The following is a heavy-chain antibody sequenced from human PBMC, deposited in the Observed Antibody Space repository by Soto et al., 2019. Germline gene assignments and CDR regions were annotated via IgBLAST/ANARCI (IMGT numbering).Heavy chain of an antibody. CDR1: GYTFTSYG. V-gene: IGHV1-18*01. CDR2: ISAYNGNT. D-gene: IGHD4-17*01. CDR3: ARDRLYAMAIGGLTVTNRDFDY. J-gene: IGHJ4*02. Sequence: ASVKVSCKASGYTFTSYGISWVRQAPGQGLEWMGWISAYNGNTNYAQKLQGRVTMTTDTSTSTAYMELRSLRSDDTAVYYCARDRLYAMAIGGLTVTNRDFDYWGQGTLVTVSS.